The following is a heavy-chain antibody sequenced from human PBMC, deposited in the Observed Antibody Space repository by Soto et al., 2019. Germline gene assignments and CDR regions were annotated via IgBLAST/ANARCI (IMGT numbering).Heavy chain of an antibody. CDR2: ISGSGGST. D-gene: IGHD6-6*01. CDR1: GFTFSSYA. Sequence: GGSLRLSCAASGFTFSSYAMSWVRQAPGKGLEWVSAISGSGGSTYYADSVKGRFTISRDNSKNTLYLQMNSLRAEDTAVYYCAKDQRKGYSSSSGVSVRAFDIWGQGTMVTVSS. J-gene: IGHJ3*02. CDR3: AKDQRKGYSSSSGVSVRAFDI. V-gene: IGHV3-23*01.